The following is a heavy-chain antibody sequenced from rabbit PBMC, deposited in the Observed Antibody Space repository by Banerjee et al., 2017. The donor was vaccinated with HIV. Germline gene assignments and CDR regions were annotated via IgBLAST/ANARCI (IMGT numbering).Heavy chain of an antibody. CDR1: GFSFSSGYF. Sequence: QSLEESGGDLVKPGASLTLTCTVSGFSFSSGYFMCWVRQAPGKGLEWIACIDAGSSDNAYYASWAKGRFTISKTSSTTVTLQMTSLTAADTATYFCARDRYAGSSYVLTRLDIWGQGTLVTVS. CDR2: IDAGSSDNA. V-gene: IGHV1S40*01. D-gene: IGHD8-1*01. J-gene: IGHJ3*01. CDR3: ARDRYAGSSYVLTRLDI.